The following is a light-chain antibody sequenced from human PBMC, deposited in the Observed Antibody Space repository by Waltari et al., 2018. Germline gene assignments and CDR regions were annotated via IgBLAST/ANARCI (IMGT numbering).Light chain of an antibody. CDR3: SSYAGSYTLRL. V-gene: IGLV2-11*01. CDR1: RIDIGASTY. Sequence: QSALNQPRSVSRSPGQSVTIPCTGTRIDIGASTYFSWYQQHPGKVPKLILYDVTKRPSGVPDRFSGSKSGNTASLTISGLQAEDEADYYCSSYAGSYTLRLFGTGTKVTVL. J-gene: IGLJ1*01. CDR2: DVT.